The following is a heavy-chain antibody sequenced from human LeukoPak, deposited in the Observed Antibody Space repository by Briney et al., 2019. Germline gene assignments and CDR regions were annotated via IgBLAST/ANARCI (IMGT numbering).Heavy chain of an antibody. D-gene: IGHD6-19*01. V-gene: IGHV3-48*02. J-gene: IGHJ5*02. Sequence: GGSLRLSCSASGFTFSSDAMHWVRQAPGQGLEWVSYISSSSSTIYYADSVKGRFTISRDNAKNSLYLQMNSLRDEDTAVYYCARDKVAGTIAGFRWFDPWGQGTLVTVSS. CDR3: ARDKVAGTIAGFRWFDP. CDR2: ISSSSSTI. CDR1: GFTFSSDA.